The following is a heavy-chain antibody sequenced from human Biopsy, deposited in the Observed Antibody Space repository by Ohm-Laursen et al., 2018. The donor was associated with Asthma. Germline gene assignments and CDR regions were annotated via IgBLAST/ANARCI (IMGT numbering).Heavy chain of an antibody. D-gene: IGHD3-3*01. CDR3: ARRITIFGVVQKDHGMDA. CDR2: ISYGGKT. Sequence: GTLSLTCRVSGGSMTPTSHYWDWIRQAPGKGLEWIGYISYGGKTSYNPSLKNRVTISRDTSKNQFSLGLTSVTAADTAVYFCARRITIFGVVQKDHGMDAWGQGTTVIVSS. V-gene: IGHV4-39*01. CDR1: GGSMTPTSHY. J-gene: IGHJ6*02.